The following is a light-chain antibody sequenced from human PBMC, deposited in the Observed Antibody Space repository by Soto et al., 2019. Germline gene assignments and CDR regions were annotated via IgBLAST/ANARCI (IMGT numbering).Light chain of an antibody. V-gene: IGLV7-43*01. CDR1: TGAVTSDYY. J-gene: IGLJ3*02. CDR3: LLYHGGAQRM. CDR2: RTS. Sequence: QAVVTQEPSLTLSPGGTVTLTCASSTGAVTSDYYPSWFQQKPGQPPRPLSYRTSNKHSWTPARFSGSLLGGKAALTLSGAQPEDEAEYYCLLYHGGAQRMFGGGTKLTVL.